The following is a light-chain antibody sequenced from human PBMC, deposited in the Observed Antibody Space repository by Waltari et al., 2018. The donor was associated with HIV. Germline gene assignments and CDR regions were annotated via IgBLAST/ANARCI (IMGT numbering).Light chain of an antibody. Sequence: EIVSTQSPGTLSLSPGERVTLSCRASQSVGSNYLAWYQQIPGQAPRLLIYGASSRATGIPDRFSGSGSGTDFTLTISRLEPEDFAVYYCQQYGSSPLFTFGPGTKVDIK. V-gene: IGKV3-20*01. CDR1: QSVGSNY. J-gene: IGKJ3*01. CDR2: GAS. CDR3: QQYGSSPLFT.